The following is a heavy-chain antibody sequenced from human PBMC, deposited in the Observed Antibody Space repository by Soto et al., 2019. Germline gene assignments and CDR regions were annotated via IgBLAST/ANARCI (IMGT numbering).Heavy chain of an antibody. V-gene: IGHV3-23*01. J-gene: IGHJ6*02. CDR2: ISGSGGST. CDR3: AKGRYCSSTSCYTAWIQPPSGMDV. D-gene: IGHD2-2*01. CDR1: GFTFSSYA. Sequence: GGSLRLSCAASGFTFSSYAMSWVRQAPGKGLEWVSAISGSGGSTYYADSVKGRFTISRDNSKNTLYLQMNSLRAEDTAVYYCAKGRYCSSTSCYTAWIQPPSGMDVWGQGTTVTVSS.